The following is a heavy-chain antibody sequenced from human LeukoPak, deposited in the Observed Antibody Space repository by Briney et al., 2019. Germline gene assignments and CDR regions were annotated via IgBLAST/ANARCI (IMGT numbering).Heavy chain of an antibody. CDR3: ARAPLYSGGSGWSIYYFYAMDV. D-gene: IGHD6-19*01. CDR2: IDNSGST. V-gene: IGHV4-59*01. J-gene: IGHJ6*02. Sequence: KTSQTLSLTCTVSGGSISSSYWSWVRQPPGKGLEWIGYIDNSGSTNYNPSLKSRVTISLDTPKSQFSLKLSSVTAADTAVYYCARAPLYSGGSGWSIYYFYAMDVWGQRTTVTVSS. CDR1: GGSISSSY.